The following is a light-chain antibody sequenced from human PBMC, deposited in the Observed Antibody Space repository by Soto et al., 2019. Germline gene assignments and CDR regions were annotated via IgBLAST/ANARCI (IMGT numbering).Light chain of an antibody. Sequence: QSVLTQPPSASGTTGQRVTISYSGSSSSIGSNTVNWYQQLPGTAPKLLIYGHNQRPSGVPDRFSGSRSGTSASLAISGLQSEDEADYYCAAWDDSLNGRVFCGGTKLTVL. CDR3: AAWDDSLNGRV. J-gene: IGLJ2*01. CDR2: GHN. CDR1: SSSIGSNT. V-gene: IGLV1-44*01.